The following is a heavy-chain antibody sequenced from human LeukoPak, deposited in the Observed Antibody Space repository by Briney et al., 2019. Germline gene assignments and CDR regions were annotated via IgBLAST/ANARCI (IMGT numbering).Heavy chain of an antibody. V-gene: IGHV4-38-2*02. CDR3: ARDTPSYYCSSTSCYDFDY. D-gene: IGHD2-2*01. CDR1: GYSISSGYY. J-gene: IGHJ4*02. CDR2: IYHSGST. Sequence: SETLSRTCTVSGYSISSGYYWGWIRQPPGKGLEWIGSIYHSGSTYYNPSLKSRVTISVDTSKNQFSLKLSSVTAADTAVYYCARDTPSYYCSSTSCYDFDYWGQGTLVTVSS.